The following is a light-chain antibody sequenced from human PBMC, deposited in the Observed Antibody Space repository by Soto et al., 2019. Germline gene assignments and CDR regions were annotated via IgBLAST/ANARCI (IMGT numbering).Light chain of an antibody. CDR1: QSISSW. V-gene: IGKV1-5*03. J-gene: IGKJ1*01. CDR2: TAS. CDR3: QQYNIPGT. Sequence: DIPMTQSPSTPSASVGDRVTITCRASQSISSWLAWYQQKPGKAPQLLIYTASSLDSGVPSRFSGSGSGTEFALTIRSLQPDDFATYYCQQYNIPGTFGQGTKVEIK.